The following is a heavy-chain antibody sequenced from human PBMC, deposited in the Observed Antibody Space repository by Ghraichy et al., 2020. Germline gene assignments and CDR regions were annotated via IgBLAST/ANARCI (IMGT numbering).Heavy chain of an antibody. J-gene: IGHJ6*02. CDR1: GFTFSSYG. V-gene: IGHV3-33*01. D-gene: IGHD3-10*01. CDR2: IWYDGSNK. Sequence: GGSLRLSCAASGFTFSSYGMHWVRQAPGKGLEWVAVIWYDGSNKYYADSVKGRFTISRDNSKNTLYLQLNSLRAEDTAVYYCARDRITMVRGVILYYYGMDVWGQGTTVTVSS. CDR3: ARDRITMVRGVILYYYGMDV.